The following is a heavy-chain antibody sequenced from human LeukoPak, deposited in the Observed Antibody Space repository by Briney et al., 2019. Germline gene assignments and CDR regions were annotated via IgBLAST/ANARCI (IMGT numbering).Heavy chain of an antibody. Sequence: SVKVSCEASVGILSRYAIIWVRQPRGQALVWMGGIIPLFGTTNFTEKFQDRVTITADKYTSTDYMEVSSQRSEETAVYYCARAHTAMFKNYFDYWGQGTLVTVSS. V-gene: IGHV1-69*06. J-gene: IGHJ4*02. D-gene: IGHD5-18*01. CDR3: ARAHTAMFKNYFDY. CDR1: VGILSRYA. CDR2: IIPLFGTT.